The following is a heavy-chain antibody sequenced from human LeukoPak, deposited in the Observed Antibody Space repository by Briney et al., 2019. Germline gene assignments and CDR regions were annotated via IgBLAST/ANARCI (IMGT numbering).Heavy chain of an antibody. CDR2: INPNSGDT. CDR3: ARENRYFDWSRAFDI. CDR1: GYTFTGYH. D-gene: IGHD3-9*01. Sequence: GASVKVSCKASGYTFTGYHMHWVRQAPGQGLEWMGWINPNSGDTNYAQKFQGRVTMTRDTSISTGYMELSRLRSDDTAVYYCARENRYFDWSRAFDIWGQGTMVTVSS. J-gene: IGHJ3*02. V-gene: IGHV1-2*02.